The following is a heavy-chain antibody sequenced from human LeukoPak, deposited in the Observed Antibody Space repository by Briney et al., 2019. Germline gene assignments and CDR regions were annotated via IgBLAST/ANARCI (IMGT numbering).Heavy chain of an antibody. CDR2: INPNSGNT. CDR1: GYTFTSYD. Sequence: ASVKVSCKASGYTFTSYDINWVRQAPGQGLEWMGWINPNSGNTGYAQKFQGRVTMTRNTSISTAYMELSSLRSEDTAVYYCASSYYYGSGSYYREHYYYYYMDVWGRGTTVTVSS. CDR3: ASSYYYGSGSYYREHYYYYYMDV. V-gene: IGHV1-8*01. D-gene: IGHD3-10*01. J-gene: IGHJ6*03.